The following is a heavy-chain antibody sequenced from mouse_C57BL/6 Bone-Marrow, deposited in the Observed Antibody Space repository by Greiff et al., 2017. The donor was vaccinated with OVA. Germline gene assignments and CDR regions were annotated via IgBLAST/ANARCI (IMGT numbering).Heavy chain of an antibody. D-gene: IGHD1-1*01. CDR2: IRLKSDNYAT. V-gene: IGHV6-3*01. Sequence: EVHLVESGGGLVQPGGSMKLSCVASGFTFSNYWMNWVRQSPEKGLEWVAQIRLKSDNYATHYAESVKGRFTISRDDSKSSVYLQMNNLRAEDTGIYYCTGLLLRFPWFAYWGQGTLVTVSA. J-gene: IGHJ3*01. CDR3: TGLLLRFPWFAY. CDR1: GFTFSNYW.